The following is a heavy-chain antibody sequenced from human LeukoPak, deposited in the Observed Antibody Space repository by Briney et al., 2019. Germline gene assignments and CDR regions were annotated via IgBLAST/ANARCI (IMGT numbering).Heavy chain of an antibody. D-gene: IGHD5-18*01. CDR3: ARAQDTAMIFHDAFDI. CDR2: INAGNGNT. V-gene: IGHV1-3*01. Sequence: ASVKVSCKASGYTFTSYAVHWVRQAPGQRLEWMGWINAGNGNTKYSQKFQGRVTITRDTSASTAYMELSSLRSEDTAVYYCARAQDTAMIFHDAFDIWGQGTMVTVSS. J-gene: IGHJ3*02. CDR1: GYTFTSYA.